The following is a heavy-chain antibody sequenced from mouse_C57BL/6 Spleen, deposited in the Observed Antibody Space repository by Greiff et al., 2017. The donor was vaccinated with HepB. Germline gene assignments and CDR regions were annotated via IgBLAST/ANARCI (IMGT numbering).Heavy chain of an antibody. CDR1: GYTFTSYW. V-gene: IGHV1-50*01. D-gene: IGHD2-3*01. CDR3: ARFDGYYLYYFDY. CDR2: IEPSDSYT. Sequence: QVQRQQPGAELVKPGASVKLSCKASGYTFTSYWMQWVKQRPGQGLEWIGEIEPSDSYTNYNQKFKGKATLTVDTSSSTAYMQRSSLTSEDSAVYYCARFDGYYLYYFDYWGQGTTLTVSS. J-gene: IGHJ2*01.